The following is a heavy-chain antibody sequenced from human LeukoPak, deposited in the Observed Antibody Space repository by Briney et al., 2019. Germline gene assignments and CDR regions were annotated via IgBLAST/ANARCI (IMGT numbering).Heavy chain of an antibody. D-gene: IGHD2-2*01. CDR2: IKQDGSEK. Sequence: GGSLRLSCAASGFTFSSYWMSWVRQAPGKGLEWVANIKQDGSEKYYVDSVKGRFTISRDNAKNSLYLQMNSLRAEDTAVYYWARGGDVVVPAAPAWFDPWGRGTLVPVS. J-gene: IGHJ5*02. CDR1: GFTFSSYW. CDR3: ARGGDVVVPAAPAWFDP. V-gene: IGHV3-7*01.